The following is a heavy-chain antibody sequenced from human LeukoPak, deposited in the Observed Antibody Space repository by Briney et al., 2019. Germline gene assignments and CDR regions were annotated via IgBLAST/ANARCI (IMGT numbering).Heavy chain of an antibody. CDR3: ARHRSGGSQDDAFDI. Sequence: SETLSLTCTVSGGSISSSSYYWGWIRQPPGKGLEWIGSIYYSGSTYQNPSLKSRVTISVDTSKNQFSLKLSSVTAADTAVYYCARHRSGGSQDDAFDIWGQGTMVTVSS. D-gene: IGHD2-15*01. CDR2: IYYSGST. V-gene: IGHV4-39*01. J-gene: IGHJ3*02. CDR1: GGSISSSSYY.